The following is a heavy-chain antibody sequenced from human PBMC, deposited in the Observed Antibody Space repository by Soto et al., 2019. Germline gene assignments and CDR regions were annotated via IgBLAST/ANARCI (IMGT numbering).Heavy chain of an antibody. V-gene: IGHV3-23*01. D-gene: IGHD2-2*01. CDR1: VFTFSSYA. J-gene: IGHJ3*02. CDR2: ISGSGGST. Sequence: GGSLRLSCAASVFTFSSYAMSWVRQAPGKGLEWVSAISGSGGSTYYADSVKGRFTISRDNSKNTLYLQMNSLRAEDTAVYYCAKDVLGYCSSTSCPHEAFDIWGQGTMVTVSS. CDR3: AKDVLGYCSSTSCPHEAFDI.